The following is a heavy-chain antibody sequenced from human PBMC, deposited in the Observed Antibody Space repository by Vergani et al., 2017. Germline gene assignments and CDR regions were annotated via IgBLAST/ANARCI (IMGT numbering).Heavy chain of an antibody. CDR2: ISAYNGNT. Sequence: QVQLVQSGAEVKKPGASVKVSCKASGYTFTSYGISWVRQAPGQGLEWMGWISAYNGNTNYAQKLQGRVTMTTDTSTSTAYMELRSLRSDDTAVYYCAGRQVYLLGRELPYWYFDLWGRGTLVTVSS. J-gene: IGHJ2*01. CDR1: GYTFTSYG. CDR3: AGRQVYLLGRELPYWYFDL. D-gene: IGHD1-26*01. V-gene: IGHV1-18*01.